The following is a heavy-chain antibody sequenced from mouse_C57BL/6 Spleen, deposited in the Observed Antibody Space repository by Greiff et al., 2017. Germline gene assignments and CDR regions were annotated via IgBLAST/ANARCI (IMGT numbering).Heavy chain of an antibody. D-gene: IGHD2-4*01. CDR3: ARPVYYDYDGGFAY. J-gene: IGHJ3*01. Sequence: VQGVESGAELVRPGTSVKVSCKASGYAFTNYLIEWVKQRPGQGLEWIGVINPGSGGTNYNEKFKGKATLTADKSSSTAYMQLSSLTSEDSAVYFCARPVYYDYDGGFAYWGQGTLVTVSA. CDR1: GYAFTNYL. V-gene: IGHV1-54*01. CDR2: INPGSGGT.